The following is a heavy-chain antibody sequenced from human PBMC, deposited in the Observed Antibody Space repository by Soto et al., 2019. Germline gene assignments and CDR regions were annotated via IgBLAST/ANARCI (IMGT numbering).Heavy chain of an antibody. J-gene: IGHJ3*01. CDR3: ARDFYDSSGWRAFDL. Sequence: QVQLVQSGAEVKKPGASVKVSCKASGYTFTSYGISWVRPAPGQGLEWMGWISAYNGNTNYAQKLQGRVTMTTDTSTSTDYMELRSRRSDDTAVYYCARDFYDSSGWRAFDLWGQGAMVTVSS. CDR1: GYTFTSYG. D-gene: IGHD3-22*01. CDR2: ISAYNGNT. V-gene: IGHV1-18*01.